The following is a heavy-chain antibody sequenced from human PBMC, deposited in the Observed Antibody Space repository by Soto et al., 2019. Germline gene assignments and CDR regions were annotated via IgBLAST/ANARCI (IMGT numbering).Heavy chain of an antibody. Sequence: QVDLVQYGAEVKKPGASVKVSCKGSGYPFTTYGITWVRQAPGQGLEWMGWISAHNGNTNYAQKLQGRVTVTRDTSTSTAYMELRSLRSDDTAVYYCARGRYGDYWGQGALVTVSS. CDR2: ISAHNGNT. J-gene: IGHJ4*02. CDR1: GYPFTTYG. V-gene: IGHV1-18*01. CDR3: ARGRYGDY. D-gene: IGHD1-1*01.